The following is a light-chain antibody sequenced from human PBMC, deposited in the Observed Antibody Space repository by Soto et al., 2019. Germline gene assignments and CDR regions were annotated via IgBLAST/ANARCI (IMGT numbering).Light chain of an antibody. V-gene: IGKV1-5*03. CDR3: QHYNSYSEA. CDR1: QTISSW. CDR2: KAS. Sequence: IQLTQSPSFLSASVGDRVTITCRASQTISSWLAWYQQKPGKAPKLLIYKASTLKSGVPSRFSGSGSGTEFTLTISSLQPDDFATYYCQHYNSYSEAFGQGTKVELK. J-gene: IGKJ1*01.